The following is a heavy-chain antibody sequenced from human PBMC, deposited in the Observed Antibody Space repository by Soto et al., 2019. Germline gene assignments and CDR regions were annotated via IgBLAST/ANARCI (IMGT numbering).Heavy chain of an antibody. Sequence: SETMYLACTVSGGSISSYYWSWIRQPPGKGLEWIGYIYYSGSTNYNPSLKSRVTISVDTSKNQFSLKLSSVTAADTAVYHCARLPWADYGGIFDPWGQGTLVTVSS. CDR1: GGSISSYY. D-gene: IGHD4-17*01. CDR2: IYYSGST. J-gene: IGHJ5*02. V-gene: IGHV4-59*01. CDR3: ARLPWADYGGIFDP.